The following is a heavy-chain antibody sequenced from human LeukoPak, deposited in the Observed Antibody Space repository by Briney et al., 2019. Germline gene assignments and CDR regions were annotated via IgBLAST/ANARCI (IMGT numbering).Heavy chain of an antibody. CDR1: GFTFSDYY. CDR2: ISSSSSYT. J-gene: IGHJ3*02. CDR3: ARATVTALGAFDI. D-gene: IGHD4-17*01. V-gene: IGHV3-11*06. Sequence: KPGGSLRLSCAASGFTFSDYYMSWIRQAPGKGLEWVSYISSSSSYTSYADSVKGRFTISRDNAKNSLYLQMNSLRAEDTAVYYCARATVTALGAFDIWGQGTMVTVSS.